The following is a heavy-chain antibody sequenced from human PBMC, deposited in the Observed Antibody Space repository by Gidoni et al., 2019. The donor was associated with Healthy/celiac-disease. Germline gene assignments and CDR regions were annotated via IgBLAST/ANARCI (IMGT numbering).Heavy chain of an antibody. CDR2: IYYRGST. J-gene: IGHJ3*02. D-gene: IGHD2-21*02. Sequence: QLQLQESGPGLVKPSETLSLTCPVSGGSISSSSYYWGWIRQPPGKGLEWIGSIYYRGSTYYNPSLKSRVTISVDTSKNQFSLKLSSVTAADTAVYYCARRTLAYCGGDCYQFDAFDIWGQGTMVTVSS. CDR1: GGSISSSSYY. CDR3: ARRTLAYCGGDCYQFDAFDI. V-gene: IGHV4-39*01.